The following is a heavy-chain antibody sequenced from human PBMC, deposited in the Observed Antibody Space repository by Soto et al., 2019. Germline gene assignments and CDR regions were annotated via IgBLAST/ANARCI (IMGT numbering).Heavy chain of an antibody. J-gene: IGHJ4*02. D-gene: IGHD1-26*01. CDR1: GGSISTPNYY. CDR3: ARRYTGSYYDY. V-gene: IGHV4-39*01. Sequence: PSETLSLTCTVSGGSISTPNYYWGWIRQPPGKGLEWIGSIYYSGSTYYNPSLKSRVTISVDTSRTQFSLRLTSVTAADTAVYYCARRYTGSYYDYWGQGTLVTVSS. CDR2: IYYSGST.